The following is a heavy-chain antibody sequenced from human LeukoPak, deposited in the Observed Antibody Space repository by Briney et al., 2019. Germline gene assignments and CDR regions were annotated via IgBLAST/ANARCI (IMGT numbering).Heavy chain of an antibody. D-gene: IGHD6-6*01. V-gene: IGHV3-21*01. CDR2: ISAGESSI. J-gene: IGHJ5*02. Sequence: GGSLRLSCAASGFSFSDYDMNWVRQAPGKGLEWVSSISAGESSIQYADSVKGRFTISRDNAQNSLSLQMNSLRADDTAVYYYARDSYSSFPEWFDPWGQGTLVTVSS. CDR3: ARDSYSSFPEWFDP. CDR1: GFSFSDYD.